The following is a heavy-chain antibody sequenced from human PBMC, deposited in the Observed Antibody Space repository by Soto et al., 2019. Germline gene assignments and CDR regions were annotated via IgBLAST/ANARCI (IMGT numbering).Heavy chain of an antibody. D-gene: IGHD3-3*01. CDR2: ISGSGGST. Sequence: GGSLRLSCAASGFTFSSYAMSWVRQAPGKGLEWVSAISGSGGSTYYADSVKGRFTISRDNSKNTLYLQMNSLRAEDTAVYYCAKVPLTIFGVVISEIEFDYWGQGTLVTVSS. CDR3: AKVPLTIFGVVISEIEFDY. CDR1: GFTFSSYA. V-gene: IGHV3-23*01. J-gene: IGHJ4*02.